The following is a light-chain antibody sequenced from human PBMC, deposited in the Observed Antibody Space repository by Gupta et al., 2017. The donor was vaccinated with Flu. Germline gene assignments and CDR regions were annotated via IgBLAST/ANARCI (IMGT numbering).Light chain of an antibody. J-gene: IGLJ3*02. CDR2: EGS. Sequence: SALTQPASVSGSPGQSIAISCTGTNSDIGAYNYVSCYQQHPGKAPKLMIDEGSNRPSGVSTRFSGSKSGNTASLTLAGRKAEDEADYYFGADGAVGVFGGGTKVTVL. CDR3: GADGAVGV. V-gene: IGLV2-14*01. CDR1: NSDIGAYNY.